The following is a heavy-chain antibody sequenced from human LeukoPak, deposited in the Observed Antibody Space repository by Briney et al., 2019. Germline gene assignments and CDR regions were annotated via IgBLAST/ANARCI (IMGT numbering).Heavy chain of an antibody. CDR2: ISSSSSYI. D-gene: IGHD3-10*01. J-gene: IGHJ4*02. V-gene: IGHV3-21*01. Sequence: AGGSLSLSCAASGFTFKNYAMSWARQAPGGGLEWVSSISSSSSYIYYADSVKGRFTISRDNAKNSLYLQMNSLRAEDTAVYYCARVFTSHSDYWGQGTLVTVSS. CDR1: GFTFKNYA. CDR3: ARVFTSHSDY.